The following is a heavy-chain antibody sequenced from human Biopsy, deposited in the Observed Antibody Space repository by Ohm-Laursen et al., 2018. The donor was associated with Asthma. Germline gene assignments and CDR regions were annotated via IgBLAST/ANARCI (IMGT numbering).Heavy chain of an antibody. V-gene: IGHV1-69*01. CDR1: GGTFNTYV. CDR3: ARKAGSCISRTCYSFDF. Sequence: SVKVSCKSLGGTFNTYVIGWVRLAPGQGIEWMGGINSVFGTTTYPQKFQDRVTITADDSTSTVYMELSSLRSEDTAVYYCARKAGSCISRTCYSFDFWGQGTLVTVSS. CDR2: INSVFGTT. D-gene: IGHD2-2*01. J-gene: IGHJ4*02.